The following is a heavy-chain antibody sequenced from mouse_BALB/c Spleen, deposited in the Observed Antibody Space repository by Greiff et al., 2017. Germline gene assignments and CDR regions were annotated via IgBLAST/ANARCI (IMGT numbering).Heavy chain of an antibody. J-gene: IGHJ2*01. CDR2: INPSSGYT. D-gene: IGHD2-14*01. CDR3: ARSWYRYDVDY. V-gene: IGHV1S26*01. CDR1: GYAFTNYL. Sequence: VQLQQSGAELVRPGTSVKVSCKASGYAFTNYLIEWVKQRPGQGLEWIGYINPSSGYTNYNQKFKDKATLTADKSSSTAYMQLSSLTSEDSAVYYCARSWYRYDVDYWGQGTTLTVSS.